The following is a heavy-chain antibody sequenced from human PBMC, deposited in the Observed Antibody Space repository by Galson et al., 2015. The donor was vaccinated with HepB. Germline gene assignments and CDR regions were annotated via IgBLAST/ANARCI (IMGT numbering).Heavy chain of an antibody. CDR3: AIQSIVVVIADDGPLDP. CDR1: GYTFTSYG. J-gene: IGHJ5*02. CDR2: ISAYNGNT. D-gene: IGHD2-21*01. V-gene: IGHV1-18*01. Sequence: SVKVSCKASGYTFTSYGISWVRQAPGQGLEWMGWISAYNGNTNYAQKLQGRVTMTTDTSTSTAYMELRSLRSDDTAVYYCAIQSIVVVIADDGPLDPWGQGTLVTVSS.